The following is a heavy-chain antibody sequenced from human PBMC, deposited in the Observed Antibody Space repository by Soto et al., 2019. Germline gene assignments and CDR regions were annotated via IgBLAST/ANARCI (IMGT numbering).Heavy chain of an antibody. J-gene: IGHJ4*01. CDR2: INSGGTVA. V-gene: IGHV3-23*01. CDR3: AITTGGFGGLFVVPSDY. D-gene: IGHD3-16*02. Sequence: GGSLRLSCAASGFTYESYAMSWVRQAPGKGLEWVSGINSGGTVAHYADSVKGRFAISRDNSKNTLSLEMNSLRADDTGLYYCAITTGGFGGLFVVPSDYWGQGTLVTVSS. CDR1: GFTYESYA.